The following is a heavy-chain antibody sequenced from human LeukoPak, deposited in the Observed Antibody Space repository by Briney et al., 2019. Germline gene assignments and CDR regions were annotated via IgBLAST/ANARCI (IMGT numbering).Heavy chain of an antibody. CDR3: ARGYSYGYRGLGGNFDY. J-gene: IGHJ4*02. Sequence: ASVKVSCKASGGTFSSYAISWVRQAPGQGLEWMGGIIPIFGTANYAQKFQGRVTITTDESTSTAYMELSSLRSEDTAVYYWARGYSYGYRGLGGNFDYWGQGTLVTVSS. D-gene: IGHD5-18*01. CDR1: GGTFSSYA. CDR2: IIPIFGTA. V-gene: IGHV1-69*05.